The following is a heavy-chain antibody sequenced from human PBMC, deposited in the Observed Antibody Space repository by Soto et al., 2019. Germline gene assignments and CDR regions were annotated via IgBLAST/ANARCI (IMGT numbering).Heavy chain of an antibody. J-gene: IGHJ4*02. CDR1: GFTFSSHS. CDR2: ISYDGSIK. Sequence: QVQLVESGGGVVQPGRSLRLSCAASGFTFSSHSIQWVRQAPGKGLEWVAVISYDGSIKYYADSVKGRFTISRDNSKNTAYLQMNSLRAEDTAVFYCARELSTSGDLDYWCQGTLVIVSS. V-gene: IGHV3-30-3*01. D-gene: IGHD3-10*01. CDR3: ARELSTSGDLDY.